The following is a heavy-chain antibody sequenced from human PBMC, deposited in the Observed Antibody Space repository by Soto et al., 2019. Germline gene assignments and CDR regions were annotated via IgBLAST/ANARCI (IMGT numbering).Heavy chain of an antibody. J-gene: IGHJ1*01. CDR1: EVPFINYC. D-gene: IGHD3-3*01. CDR2: ITYDGSNK. CDR3: AKPQSIGESENFQH. V-gene: IGHV3-30*18. Sequence: SVRPSYASSEVPFINYCIHWVRQAPGKGLEWVAVITYDGSNKYYADSVKGRFTISRDNSKNTVYLQMSSLRPVDTAVYYCAKPQSIGESENFQHWGRGTLVTVSS.